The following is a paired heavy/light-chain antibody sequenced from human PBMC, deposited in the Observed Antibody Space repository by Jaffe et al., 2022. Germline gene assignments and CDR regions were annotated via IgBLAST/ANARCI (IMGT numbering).Light chain of an antibody. CDR1: SSDVGNYNL. CDR3: CSYAGTDTYAV. V-gene: IGLV2-23*02. Sequence: QSALTQPASVSGSPGQSITISCTGTSSDVGNYNLVSWYQQHPGKAPKLMIFEVSKRPSGVSNRFSGSKSGNTASLTISGLQAEDEADYYCCSYAGTDTYAVFGGGTQLTVL. CDR2: EVS. J-gene: IGLJ7*01.
Heavy chain of an antibody. CDR3: AKAPYCSGGSCYSNWFDP. Sequence: QLLESGGGLVQPGGSLRLSCAASGFTFNSYAMTWVRQVPGKGLEWVSVINNSGGSTYYADSVKGRFTISRDNSKNTLYLQMNSLRADDTAVYYCAKAPYCSGGSCYSNWFDPWGQGTLVTVSS. V-gene: IGHV3-23*01. CDR1: GFTFNSYA. D-gene: IGHD2-15*01. CDR2: INNSGGST. J-gene: IGHJ5*02.